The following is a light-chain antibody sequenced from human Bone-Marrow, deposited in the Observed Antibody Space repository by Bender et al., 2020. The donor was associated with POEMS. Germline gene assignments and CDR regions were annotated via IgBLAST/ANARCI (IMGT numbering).Light chain of an antibody. J-gene: IGLJ2*01. V-gene: IGLV2-23*01. Sequence: QSALTQPASVSGSPGQSLTISCTGTNSDLGNSHLVSWYQQQPGKAPKIMIYEDSERPSGVSDRFSGSKSGNTASLTISGLQAEDEADYYCCSYAGSEILVFGGGTKVTVL. CDR1: NSDLGNSHL. CDR3: CSYAGSEILV. CDR2: EDS.